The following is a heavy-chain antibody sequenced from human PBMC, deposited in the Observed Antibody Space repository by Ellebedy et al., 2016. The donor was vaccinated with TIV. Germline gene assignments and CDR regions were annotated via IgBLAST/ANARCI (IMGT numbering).Heavy chain of an antibody. Sequence: MPSETLSLTCTVSGGAINIYYWSWIRQPTGKGLEWIGYIYYSGGTNYNPSLKSRVTISVDTSKNQFSLKLSSVTAADTAVYYCARRGPARWFDPWGQGTLVTVSS. CDR3: ARRGPARWFDP. CDR2: IYYSGGT. V-gene: IGHV4-59*08. J-gene: IGHJ5*02. CDR1: GGAINIYY.